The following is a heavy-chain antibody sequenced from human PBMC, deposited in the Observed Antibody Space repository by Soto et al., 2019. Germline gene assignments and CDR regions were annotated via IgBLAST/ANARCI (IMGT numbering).Heavy chain of an antibody. CDR1: GGSISSGGYY. CDR3: ARDSSGNWFDP. D-gene: IGHD3-22*01. J-gene: IGHJ5*02. CDR2: IYYSGST. V-gene: IGHV4-31*03. Sequence: SETLSLTCTVSGGSISSGGYYWSWIRQHPGKGLEWIGYIYYSGSTYYNPSLKSRVTISVDTSKNQFSLKLSSVTAADTAVYYCARDSSGNWFDPWGQGTPVTVSS.